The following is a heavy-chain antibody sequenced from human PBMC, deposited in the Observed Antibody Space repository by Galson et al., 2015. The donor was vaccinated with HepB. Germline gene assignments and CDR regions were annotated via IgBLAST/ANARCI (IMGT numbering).Heavy chain of an antibody. CDR1: GGSISSANYY. CDR3: AGIYDYVWGSFRSGGDS. D-gene: IGHD3-16*02. CDR2: AYCSGKN. J-gene: IGHJ5*01. Sequence: LSLTCTVSGGSISSANYYWGWIRQPPGKGLEGTGSAYCSGKNCYNPSLKSRVTISVDTSKNLFALRLISVTAADTAVYYCAGIYDYVWGSFRSGGDSWGQGTLVIVSS. V-gene: IGHV4-39*01.